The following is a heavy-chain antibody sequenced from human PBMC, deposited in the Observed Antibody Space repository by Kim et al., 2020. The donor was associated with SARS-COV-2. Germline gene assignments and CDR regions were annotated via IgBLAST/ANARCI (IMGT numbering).Heavy chain of an antibody. CDR3: AKGSGGPLDAFDI. D-gene: IGHD3-10*01. J-gene: IGHJ3*02. Sequence: ADSVKCRFTNSRDNSRNTLYLQMNSLRAEDTAVYYCAKGSGGPLDAFDIWGQGTMVTVSS. V-gene: IGHV3-23*01.